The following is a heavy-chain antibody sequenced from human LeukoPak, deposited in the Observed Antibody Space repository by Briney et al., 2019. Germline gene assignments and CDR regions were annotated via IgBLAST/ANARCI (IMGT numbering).Heavy chain of an antibody. Sequence: GSLRLSCAASGFTFSSYSMNWVRQAPGKGLEWVSSISSSSSYIYYADSVKGRFTISRDNAKNSLYLQMNSLRAEDTAVYYCARGLWFGELSDAFDIWGQGTMVTVSS. CDR2: ISSSSSYI. D-gene: IGHD3-10*01. V-gene: IGHV3-21*01. CDR1: GFTFSSYS. CDR3: ARGLWFGELSDAFDI. J-gene: IGHJ3*02.